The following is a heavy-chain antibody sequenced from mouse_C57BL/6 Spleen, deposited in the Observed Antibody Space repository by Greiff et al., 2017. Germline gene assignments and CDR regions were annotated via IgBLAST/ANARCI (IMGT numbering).Heavy chain of an antibody. CDR2: IPYNGSN. V-gene: IGHV3-6*01. J-gene: IGHJ2*01. CDR1: GYSITSGYY. CDR3: ARERGDYFDY. Sequence: EVKLVESGPGLVKPSQSLSLTCSVTGYSITSGYYWNWIRQFPGNKLEWMGYIPYNGSNNYNPSLKNRISLTRDTSKNQFFLKLNSVTAEDTATCYCARERGDYFDYWGQGTTLTVSS.